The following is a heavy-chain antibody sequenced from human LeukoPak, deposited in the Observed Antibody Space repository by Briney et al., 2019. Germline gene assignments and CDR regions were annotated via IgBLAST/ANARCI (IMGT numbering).Heavy chain of an antibody. Sequence: SETLSLTCTVSGGSLSSYYWSWIRQPPGKGLEWIWYIYYSGSTNYNPSLKSRVTISVDTSKNQFSLKLSSVTAADTAVYYCARVRKGYFDWLLFDYWGQGTLVTVSS. CDR2: IYYSGST. CDR3: ARVRKGYFDWLLFDY. D-gene: IGHD3-9*01. V-gene: IGHV4-59*01. J-gene: IGHJ4*02. CDR1: GGSLSSYY.